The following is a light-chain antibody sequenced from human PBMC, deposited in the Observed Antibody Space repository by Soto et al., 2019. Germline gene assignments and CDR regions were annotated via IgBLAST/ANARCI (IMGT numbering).Light chain of an antibody. J-gene: IGLJ2*01. Sequence: QSALTQPASVSGSPGQSITISCTGTSSDVGGYNYVSWYQQHPGKAPKLMIYDVSNRPSGVSNRFSGSKSGNTASLTISGLQAEDEADYYSSSYTSSSTRVFGGGTMLTVL. CDR3: SSYTSSSTRV. CDR1: SSDVGGYNY. CDR2: DVS. V-gene: IGLV2-14*01.